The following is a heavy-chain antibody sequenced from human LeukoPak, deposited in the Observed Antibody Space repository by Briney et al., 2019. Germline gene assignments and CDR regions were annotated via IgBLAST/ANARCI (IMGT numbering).Heavy chain of an antibody. Sequence: PSETLSLTCTVSGYSISSGYYWGWIRQPPGKGLEWFGSIYHSGSTYYNPSLKSRVTISVDTSKNQFSLKLSSVTAADTAVYYCAKYYDFWSGYFDQWGQGTLVTVSS. V-gene: IGHV4-38-2*02. CDR2: IYHSGST. D-gene: IGHD3-3*01. CDR1: GYSISSGYY. CDR3: AKYYDFWSGYFDQ. J-gene: IGHJ4*02.